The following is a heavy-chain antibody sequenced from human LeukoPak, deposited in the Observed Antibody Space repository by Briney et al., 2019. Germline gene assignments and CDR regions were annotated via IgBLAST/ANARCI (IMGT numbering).Heavy chain of an antibody. J-gene: IGHJ5*02. V-gene: IGHV4-34*01. D-gene: IGHD3-10*01. CDR3: ARGIWFGEFNWFDP. Sequence: SETLSLTCAVYGGSFSGYYWSWIRQPPGKGLEWIGEINHSGSTNYNPSLKSRVTISVDKSKNQFSLKLSSVTAADTAVYYCARGIWFGEFNWFDPWGQGTLVTVSS. CDR1: GGSFSGYY. CDR2: INHSGST.